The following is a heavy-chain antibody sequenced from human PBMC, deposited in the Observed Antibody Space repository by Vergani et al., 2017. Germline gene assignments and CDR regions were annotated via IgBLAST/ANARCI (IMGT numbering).Heavy chain of an antibody. CDR3: ARHRGSGGFFPSSYFYGMDV. D-gene: IGHD3-10*01. V-gene: IGHV4-38-2*01. CDR1: DSSIMTNPY. CDR2: IHHSGDT. J-gene: IGHJ6*02. Sequence: QVQLQESGPGLVQPSETLTLTCDVSDSSIMTNPYWGWFRQSPGKGLEWIGCIHHSGDTHYNSSLKSRVSISIVSSSKFSLSLTSVTAADTAIYYCARHRGSGGFFPSSYFYGMDVCGHGTTVTVSS.